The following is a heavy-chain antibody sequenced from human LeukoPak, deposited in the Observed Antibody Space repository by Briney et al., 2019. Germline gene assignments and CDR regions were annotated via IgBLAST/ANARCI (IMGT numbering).Heavy chain of an antibody. J-gene: IGHJ4*02. CDR1: GGTFINYA. CDR2: IIPLFGTA. D-gene: IGHD4-23*01. Sequence: SVKVSCKASGGTFINYAINWVRQAPGQGLEWMGGIIPLFGTAHSAQKFQGRVTITADESTSTAYMELSSLRSEDTAVYYCARGWLSETTVLTPYNYWGQGTLVTVSS. CDR3: ARGWLSETTVLTPYNY. V-gene: IGHV1-69*01.